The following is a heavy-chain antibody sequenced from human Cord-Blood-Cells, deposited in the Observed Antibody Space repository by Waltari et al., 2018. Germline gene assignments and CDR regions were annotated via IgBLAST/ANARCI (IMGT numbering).Heavy chain of an antibody. CDR2: IYSGGST. CDR1: GFTVSSNH. D-gene: IGHD3-3*01. Sequence: EVQLVETGGGLIQPGGSLRLSCAASGFTVSSNHLSWVRQAPGKGLEWVSVIYSGGSTYYADSVKGRFTISRDNSKNTLYLQMNSLRAEDTAVYYCARVFYDFWSGYYPDYWGQGTLVTVSS. J-gene: IGHJ4*02. V-gene: IGHV3-53*02. CDR3: ARVFYDFWSGYYPDY.